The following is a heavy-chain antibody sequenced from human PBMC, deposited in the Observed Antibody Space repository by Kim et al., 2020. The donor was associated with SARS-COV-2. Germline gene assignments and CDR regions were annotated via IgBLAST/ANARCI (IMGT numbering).Heavy chain of an antibody. CDR2: ITDSGAGT. D-gene: IGHD2-2*01. J-gene: IGHJ4*02. Sequence: GGSLRLSCAVSGFTFSGFAMNWVRQAPGKGLEWVSGITDSGAGTYYADSVKGRFTISRDNSKNTLFLQMDSLRAEDSAVYYCANVSTAVGTPVFYYWGQG. V-gene: IGHV3-23*01. CDR3: ANVSTAVGTPVFYY. CDR1: GFTFSGFA.